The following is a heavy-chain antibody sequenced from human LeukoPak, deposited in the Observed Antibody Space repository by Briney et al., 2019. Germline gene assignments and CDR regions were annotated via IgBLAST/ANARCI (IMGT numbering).Heavy chain of an antibody. CDR2: ISSSSSYI. CDR1: GFTFSSYS. D-gene: IGHD6-13*01. J-gene: IGHJ4*02. V-gene: IGHV3-21*01. CDR3: AKNQYGSPYYFDY. Sequence: GGSLRLSCAASGFTFSSYSMNWVRQAPGKGLEWVSSISSSSSYIYYADSVKGRFTISRDNAKNSLYLQMNSLRAEDTAVYYCAKNQYGSPYYFDYWGQGTLVTVSS.